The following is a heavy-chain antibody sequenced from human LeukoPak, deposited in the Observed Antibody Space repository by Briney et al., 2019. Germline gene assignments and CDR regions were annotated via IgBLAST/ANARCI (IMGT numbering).Heavy chain of an antibody. CDR1: GGSISSGGYY. CDR3: AREMATQGSRAFDI. D-gene: IGHD5-24*01. J-gene: IGHJ3*02. Sequence: SQTLSLTCTVSGGSISSGGYYWSWIRQHPGKGLEWIGYIYYSGSTYYNPSLKSRVTISVDTSKNQFSLKLSSVTAADTAVYYCAREMATQGSRAFDIWGQGTMVTVSS. CDR2: IYYSGST. V-gene: IGHV4-31*03.